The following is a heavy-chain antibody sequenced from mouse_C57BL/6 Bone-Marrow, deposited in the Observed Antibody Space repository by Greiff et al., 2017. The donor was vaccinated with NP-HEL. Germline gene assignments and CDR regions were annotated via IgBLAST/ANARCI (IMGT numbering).Heavy chain of an antibody. CDR1: GYSITSGYY. V-gene: IGHV3-6*01. J-gene: IGHJ2*01. Sequence: EVQLQESGPGLVKPSQSLSLPCSVTGYSITSGYYWYWIRQFPGNKLEWMGYISYDGSNNYNPSLKNRISITRDTSKNQFFLKLNSVTTEDTATYYCAREGYGNYFDYWGQGTTLTVSS. CDR2: ISYDGSN. D-gene: IGHD2-1*01. CDR3: AREGYGNYFDY.